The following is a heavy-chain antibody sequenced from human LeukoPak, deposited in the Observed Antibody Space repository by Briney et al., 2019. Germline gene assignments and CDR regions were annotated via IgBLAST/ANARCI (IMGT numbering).Heavy chain of an antibody. CDR2: ISSSSSYI. J-gene: IGHJ4*02. D-gene: IGHD5-12*01. Sequence: PGGSLRLSCAASGFTFSSYSMNWVRQAPGKGLEWVSSISSSSSYIYYADSVKGRFTISRDNAKNSLYLQMNSLRAEDTAVYYCASYSWSGYDVLFDYWGQGTLVTVSS. V-gene: IGHV3-21*01. CDR1: GFTFSSYS. CDR3: ASYSWSGYDVLFDY.